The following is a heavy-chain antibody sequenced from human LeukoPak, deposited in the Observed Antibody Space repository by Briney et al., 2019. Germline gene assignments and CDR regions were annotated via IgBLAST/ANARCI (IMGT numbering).Heavy chain of an antibody. CDR2: IYYSGST. J-gene: IGHJ4*02. CDR1: GGSITSYY. V-gene: IGHV4-59*08. CDR3: ARRGYSSSWFDY. D-gene: IGHD6-13*01. Sequence: SATLSLTCTVSGGSITSYYWSWIRQPPGKGLEWIGYIYYSGSTNYNPSLKSPVTISVDTSKNQCSLKLTSVTAADTAVYYCARRGYSSSWFDYWGQGTRVTVSS.